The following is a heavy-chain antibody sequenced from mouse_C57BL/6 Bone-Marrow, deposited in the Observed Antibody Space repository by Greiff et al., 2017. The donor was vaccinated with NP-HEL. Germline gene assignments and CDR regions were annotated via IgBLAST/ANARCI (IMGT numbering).Heavy chain of an antibody. D-gene: IGHD1-1*01. CDR1: GYTFTGYW. CDR3: ARPAIYYYGSSGLFFDY. V-gene: IGHV1-9*01. CDR2: ILPGSGST. Sequence: QVQLQQSGAELMKPGASVKLSCKATGYTFTGYWIEWVKQRPGHGLEWIGEILPGSGSTNYHEKFKGKATFTADTSSNTAYMQLSSLTTEDYAIDYCARPAIYYYGSSGLFFDYWGQGTTLTVSS. J-gene: IGHJ2*01.